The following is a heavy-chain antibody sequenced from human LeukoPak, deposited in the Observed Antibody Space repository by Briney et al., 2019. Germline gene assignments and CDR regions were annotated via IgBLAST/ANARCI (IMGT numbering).Heavy chain of an antibody. J-gene: IGHJ6*04. CDR3: TREGYSGYGGYYYYGMDV. D-gene: IGHD5-12*01. CDR1: GYTFISYG. V-gene: IGHV1-18*04. CDR2: ISAYNGNT. Sequence: ASVKVSCKAPGYTFISYGISWVRQAPGQGLEWVGWISAYNGNTNYAQKVQGRVTMTTDTSTSTAYMEMRSLRSDDTAVYYCTREGYSGYGGYYYYGMDVWGKGTTVTVSS.